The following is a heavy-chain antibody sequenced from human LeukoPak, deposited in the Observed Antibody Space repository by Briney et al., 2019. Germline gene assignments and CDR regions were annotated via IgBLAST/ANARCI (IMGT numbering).Heavy chain of an antibody. CDR1: GFTFSSYA. CDR2: ISGSGDNT. D-gene: IGHD3-22*01. Sequence: GGSLRLSCAASGFTFSSYAMSWVRQAPGKGLEWVSGISGSGDNTYYADSVKGRFTISRDNSKNTLYVQVNSLGTEDTAAYYCAKGSYYDSSGSFDFDYWGQGTLVTVSS. CDR3: AKGSYYDSSGSFDFDY. V-gene: IGHV3-23*01. J-gene: IGHJ4*02.